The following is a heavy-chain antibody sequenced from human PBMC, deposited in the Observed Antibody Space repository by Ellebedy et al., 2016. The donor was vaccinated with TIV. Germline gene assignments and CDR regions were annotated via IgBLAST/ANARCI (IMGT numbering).Heavy chain of an antibody. CDR3: ARDQVVPTNSLYYYYMDV. Sequence: GESLKISXAASGFTFSSYWMSWVRQAPGKGLEWVANIKQDGSEKYYVDSVKGRFTISRDNAKNSLYLQMNSLRAEDTAVYYCARDQVVPTNSLYYYYMDVWGKGTTVTVSS. CDR1: GFTFSSYW. V-gene: IGHV3-7*01. D-gene: IGHD2-2*01. CDR2: IKQDGSEK. J-gene: IGHJ6*03.